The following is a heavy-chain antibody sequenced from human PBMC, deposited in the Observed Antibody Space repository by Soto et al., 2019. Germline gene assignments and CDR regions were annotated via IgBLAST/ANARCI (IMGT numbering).Heavy chain of an antibody. V-gene: IGHV1-18*01. CDR3: ARDIYGSGSYYKDY. D-gene: IGHD3-10*01. CDR2: ISAYNGNT. CDR1: GYTFTSYG. J-gene: IGHJ4*02. Sequence: ASVKVSCKASGYTFTSYGISWVRQAPGQGLEWMGWISAYNGNTNYAQKLQGRVTMTTDTSTSTAYMELRSPRSDDTAVYYCARDIYGSGSYYKDYWGQGTLVTVSS.